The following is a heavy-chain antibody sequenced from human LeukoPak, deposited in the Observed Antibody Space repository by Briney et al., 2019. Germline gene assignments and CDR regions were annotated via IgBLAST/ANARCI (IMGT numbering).Heavy chain of an antibody. CDR2: TYYRSKWYN. CDR3: ARDSPLTTVTTFPYWYFDL. CDR1: GDSVSSNSAA. V-gene: IGHV6-1*01. D-gene: IGHD4-17*01. J-gene: IGHJ2*01. Sequence: SQTLSLTCAISGDSVSSNSAAWNWIRQSPSRGLEWLGRTYYRSKWYNDYAVSVKSRITINPDTSKNQFSLQLNSVTPEDTAVYYCARDSPLTTVTTFPYWYFDLWGRGALVTVSS.